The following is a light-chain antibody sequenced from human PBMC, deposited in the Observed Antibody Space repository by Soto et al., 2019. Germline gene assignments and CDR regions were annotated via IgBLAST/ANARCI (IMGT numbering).Light chain of an antibody. Sequence: EVVLTQSPGALSLSPGEGVTLSYRASQNIQGNELAWYRQKRGQAPRLLIYGGSSRAEGIPDRFSGRGTGTNFTLTISRLEPEDSAVYYCQDYGTSHPWTFGQGTKLEIK. V-gene: IGKV3-20*01. J-gene: IGKJ1*01. CDR3: QDYGTSHPWT. CDR1: QNIQGNE. CDR2: GGS.